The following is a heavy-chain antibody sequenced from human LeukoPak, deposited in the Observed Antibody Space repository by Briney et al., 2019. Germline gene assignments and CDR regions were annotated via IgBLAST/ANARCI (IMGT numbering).Heavy chain of an antibody. J-gene: IGHJ6*03. Sequence: ASVKVSCKASGYTFTSYGISWGRQAPGQGLEWMGWISAYNGNTNYAQKLQGRVTMTTDTSTSTAYMELRSLRSDDTAVYYCARDLLWIGGYESYYYYSMDVWGKGTTVTVSS. CDR2: ISAYNGNT. CDR1: GYTFTSYG. D-gene: IGHD5-12*01. V-gene: IGHV1-18*01. CDR3: ARDLLWIGGYESYYYYSMDV.